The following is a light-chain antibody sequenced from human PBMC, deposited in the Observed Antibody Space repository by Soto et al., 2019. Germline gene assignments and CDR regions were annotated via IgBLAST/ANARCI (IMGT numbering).Light chain of an antibody. CDR3: AASDDSLTVVA. J-gene: IGLJ2*01. CDR1: SSNIGSNY. Sequence: QSVLTQSPSASGTPGQRVTISCSGSSSNIGSNYEYWYQQLPGTAPQLLIYTSNQRPSGVPDRFSGSKSGTSASLAISWLRSEDEADYYCAASDDSLTVVAFGGGTKLTVL. V-gene: IGLV1-47*01. CDR2: TSN.